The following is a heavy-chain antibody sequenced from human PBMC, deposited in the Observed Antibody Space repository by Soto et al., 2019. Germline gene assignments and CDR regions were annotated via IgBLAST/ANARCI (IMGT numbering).Heavy chain of an antibody. V-gene: IGHV3-23*01. D-gene: IGHD3-10*01. CDR1: GFTFSSYA. J-gene: IGHJ4*02. CDR3: AKDPRVQGPQNDS. CDR2: LSGYTGNT. Sequence: EVQLLESGGGLVQPGGSLRLSCAASGFTFSSYAMSWVRQAPGKGLEWVSSLSGYTGNTYYADSVKGRFTISRDNSKNTLYLQMNSLRAEDTAVYYCAKDPRVQGPQNDSWGQGTLVTVSS.